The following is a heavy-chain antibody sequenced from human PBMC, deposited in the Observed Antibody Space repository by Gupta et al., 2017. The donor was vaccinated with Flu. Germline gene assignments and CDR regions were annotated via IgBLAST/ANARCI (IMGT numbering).Heavy chain of an antibody. Sequence: PPGKGLEWIGSIYYSGSTYYNPSLKSRVITSVDTSKNQFSLKVISVTAADTAVYYCARHHCVSTNCYPDEVDYWGQGTLVTVSS. CDR2: IYYSGST. CDR3: ARHHCVSTNCYPDEVDY. J-gene: IGHJ4*02. V-gene: IGHV4-39*01. D-gene: IGHD2-2*01.